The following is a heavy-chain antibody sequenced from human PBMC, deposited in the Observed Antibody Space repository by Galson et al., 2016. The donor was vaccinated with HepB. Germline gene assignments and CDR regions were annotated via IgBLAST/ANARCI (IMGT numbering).Heavy chain of an antibody. J-gene: IGHJ3*02. CDR2: IWFDGINK. CDR3: ARSPPPATPTAGSLDI. V-gene: IGHV3-33*01. Sequence: SLRLSCATSRFTLTTYAIHWVHQAPGKGLEWLAVIWFDGINKFYADSVKGRFTISRDDSKNTVYLQMNSLRVEDTAVYYCARSPPPATPTAGSLDIWGQGTVLTVSS. CDR1: RFTLTTYA.